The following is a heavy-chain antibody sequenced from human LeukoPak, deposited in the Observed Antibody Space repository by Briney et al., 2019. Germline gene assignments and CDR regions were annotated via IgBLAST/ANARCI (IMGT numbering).Heavy chain of an antibody. CDR2: IIPIFGTA. Sequence: ASMKVSCKASGGTFSSYAISWVRQAPGQGLEWMGGIIPIFGTANYAQNFKGRVTITADESTTTAYMELSSLRSEDTAVYYCAREMGDREFYFDYWGQGTLVTVSS. V-gene: IGHV1-69*13. CDR3: AREMGDREFYFDY. CDR1: GGTFSSYA. D-gene: IGHD3-10*01. J-gene: IGHJ4*02.